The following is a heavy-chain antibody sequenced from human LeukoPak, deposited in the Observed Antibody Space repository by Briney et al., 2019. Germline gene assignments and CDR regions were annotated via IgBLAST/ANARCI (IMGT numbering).Heavy chain of an antibody. J-gene: IGHJ6*03. Sequence: GGSLRLSCAASGFTFSSYSMNWVRQAPGKGLEWVSYISSSSSTIYYADSVKGRFTISRDNAKNSLYLHMNSLRAEDTAVYYCAREDSSGWYVYYYYYMDVWGKGTTVTVSS. CDR1: GFTFSSYS. D-gene: IGHD6-19*01. CDR2: ISSSSSTI. CDR3: AREDSSGWYVYYYYYMDV. V-gene: IGHV3-48*04.